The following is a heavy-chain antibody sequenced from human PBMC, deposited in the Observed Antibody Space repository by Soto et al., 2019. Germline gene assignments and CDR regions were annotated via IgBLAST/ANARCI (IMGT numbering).Heavy chain of an antibody. CDR1: GFTFSTYW. J-gene: IGHJ6*02. CDR2: IKEDGSEK. V-gene: IGHV3-7*01. CDR3: ARGWWNFESSGFPNLYAMDV. D-gene: IGHD3-22*01. Sequence: EVQLVGSGGGLVQPGGSLRLSCAASGFTFSTYWMSWVRQAPGKGLEWVANIKEDGSEKYYVDSVEGRFTISRDNAKKSLYLQMTSQRAEDTALYDCARGWWNFESSGFPNLYAMDVGGQGTTVTVSS.